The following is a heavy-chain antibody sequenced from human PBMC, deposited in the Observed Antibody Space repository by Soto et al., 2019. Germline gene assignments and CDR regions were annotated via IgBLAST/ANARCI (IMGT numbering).Heavy chain of an antibody. CDR2: IYYSGST. V-gene: IGHV4-59*01. D-gene: IGHD6-13*01. CDR1: GCSISSYY. CDR3: ARAISPGIASY. Sequence: PSETLSLTCTVSGCSISSYYWSWIRQPPGKGLEWIGYIYYSGSTNYNPSLKSRVTISVDTSKNQFSLKLSSVTAADTAVYYCARAISPGIASYWGQGTLVTVSS. J-gene: IGHJ4*02.